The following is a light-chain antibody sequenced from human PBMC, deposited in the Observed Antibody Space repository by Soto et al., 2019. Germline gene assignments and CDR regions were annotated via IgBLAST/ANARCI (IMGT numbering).Light chain of an antibody. CDR1: SSDVGGYNY. CDR2: EVS. CDR3: SSYTSSSTLDVV. V-gene: IGLV2-14*01. Sequence: QSALTQPASVSGSPGQSITISCTGTSSDVGGYNYVSWYQHHPGEAPKVMIYEVSNRPSGVSNRFSGSKSGNTASLTISGLQAEDEADYYCSSYTSSSTLDVVVGGGTKLTVL. J-gene: IGLJ2*01.